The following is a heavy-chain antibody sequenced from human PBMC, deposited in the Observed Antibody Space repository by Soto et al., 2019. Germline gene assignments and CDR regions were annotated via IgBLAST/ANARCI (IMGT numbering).Heavy chain of an antibody. Sequence: EVQLVESGGGLEKPGGSLRLSCAASGFTFSHVWMSWVRQAPGKGLEWVGRIKRKIDGETIDYAAPVKGRFTISRDDSKDTLYLQMNSLKTEDTAVYYCATEASCSSTNCPLAFDIWGQGTVVTVSS. CDR2: IKRKIDGETI. D-gene: IGHD2-2*01. CDR3: ATEASCSSTNCPLAFDI. CDR1: GFTFSHVW. V-gene: IGHV3-15*01. J-gene: IGHJ3*02.